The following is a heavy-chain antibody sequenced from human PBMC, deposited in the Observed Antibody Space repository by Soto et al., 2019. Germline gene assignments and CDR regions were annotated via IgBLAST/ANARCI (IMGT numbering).Heavy chain of an antibody. J-gene: IGHJ4*02. CDR2: IIPIFGTA. Sequence: SVKVSGKASGVTVSSYAISWVRQAPGQGLEWMGGIIPIFGTANYAQKFQGRVTITADKSTSTAYMELSSLRSEDTAVYYCASSGRLPYYFDYWGKGTLVTVSS. CDR3: ASSGRLPYYFDY. CDR1: GVTVSSYA. D-gene: IGHD2-8*02. V-gene: IGHV1-69*06.